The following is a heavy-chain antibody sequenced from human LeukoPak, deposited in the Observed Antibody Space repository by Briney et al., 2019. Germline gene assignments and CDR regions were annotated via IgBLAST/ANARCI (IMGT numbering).Heavy chain of an antibody. Sequence: GGSLRLSCAASGFTFGSYSMNWVRQAPGKGLEWVSSISSSSSYIYYADSVKGRFTISRDNAKNSLYLQMNSLRAEDTAVYYCARGACSGGSCYSNPWGQGTLVTVSS. D-gene: IGHD2-15*01. CDR2: ISSSSSYI. V-gene: IGHV3-21*01. CDR1: GFTFGSYS. J-gene: IGHJ5*02. CDR3: ARGACSGGSCYSNP.